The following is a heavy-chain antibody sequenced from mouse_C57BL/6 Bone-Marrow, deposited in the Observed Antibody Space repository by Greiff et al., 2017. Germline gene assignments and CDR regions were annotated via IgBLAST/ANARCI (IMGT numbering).Heavy chain of an antibody. CDR3: ERRASGDTVFNL. D-gene: IGHD6-1*01. CDR1: GYAFSSYW. V-gene: IGHV1-80*01. Sequence: QVQLKESGAELVKPGASVKISCKASGYAFSSYWMNWVKQRPGKGLEWIGQIYPGDGDTNYNGKFKGKATLTADKSSSTAYMQLSSLTSEDSAVYFGERRASGDTVFNLWGQGPTLTVSA. J-gene: IGHJ2*01. CDR2: IYPGDGDT.